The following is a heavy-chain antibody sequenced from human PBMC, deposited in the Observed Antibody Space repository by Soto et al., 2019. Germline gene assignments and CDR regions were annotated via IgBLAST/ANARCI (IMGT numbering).Heavy chain of an antibody. CDR1: GFTFSSYG. CDR2: ISYDGSNK. V-gene: IGHV3-30*18. CDR3: AKLGSDYYDGMDV. J-gene: IGHJ6*02. Sequence: QVQLVESGGGVVQPGRSLRLSCAASGFTFSSYGMHWVRQAPGKGLEWVAVISYDGSNKYYADSVKGRFTISRDNSKNTLYLQMNSLRAEDTAVYYCAKLGSDYYDGMDVWGQGTTVTVSS.